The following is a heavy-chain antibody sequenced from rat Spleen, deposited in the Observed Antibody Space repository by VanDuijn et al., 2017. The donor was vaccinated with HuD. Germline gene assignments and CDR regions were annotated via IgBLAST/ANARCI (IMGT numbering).Heavy chain of an antibody. J-gene: IGHJ2*01. CDR2: ISTSGGST. D-gene: IGHD1-9*01. Sequence: EVQLVESGGGLVQPGRSLKLSCAASGFTFSNYDMAWVRQAPTKGLEWVASISTSGGSTYYRDSVKGRFTVSRDNAKSTLYLQMDSLRSEDTATYYCASPNTMGITGDFDYWGQGVMVTVSS. CDR3: ASPNTMGITGDFDY. V-gene: IGHV5-25*01. CDR1: GFTFSNYD.